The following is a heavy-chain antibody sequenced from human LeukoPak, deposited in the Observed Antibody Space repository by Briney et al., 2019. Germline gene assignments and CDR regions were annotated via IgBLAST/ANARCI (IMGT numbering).Heavy chain of an antibody. V-gene: IGHV3-23*01. D-gene: IGHD2-2*01. CDR3: ARGVAVVPATHYYFDY. J-gene: IGHJ4*02. CDR2: ISGGGDGA. Sequence: GGSLRVSCAASGFSFSTCAMNWVRQAPGKGLEWVSTISGGGDGALYADSVKGRFTISRDNSKNTLFLQMNSLRAEDTAVYYCARGVAVVPATHYYFDYWGQGSLVTVSS. CDR1: GFSFSTCA.